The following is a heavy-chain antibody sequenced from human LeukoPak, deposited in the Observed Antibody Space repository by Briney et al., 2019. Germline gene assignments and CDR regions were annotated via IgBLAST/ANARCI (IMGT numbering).Heavy chain of an antibody. CDR2: IWYDGSNK. J-gene: IGHJ3*02. Sequence: PGRSLRLSCAASGFTFSSYGMHWVRQAPGKGLEWVAVIWYDGSNKYYADSVKGRFTISRDNSKNTLYLQMNSLRAEDTAVYYCAREPNQKYGDPPVVFDIWGEGTMVTVSS. CDR1: GFTFSSYG. V-gene: IGHV3-33*01. D-gene: IGHD4-17*01. CDR3: AREPNQKYGDPPVVFDI.